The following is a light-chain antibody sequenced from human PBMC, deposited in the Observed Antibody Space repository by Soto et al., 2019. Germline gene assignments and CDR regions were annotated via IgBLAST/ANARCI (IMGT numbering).Light chain of an antibody. CDR1: SSNIGAGYD. CDR2: GNS. Sequence: QSGLTQPHSVSVAPGQRVTISCTGSSSNIGAGYDVHWYQQLPGTAPKLLIYGNSNRPSGVPDRFSGSKSGTSAYLAITGLQAEDEADYYCQSYDSSLSGYVFGTGTKVTVL. CDR3: QSYDSSLSGYV. V-gene: IGLV1-40*01. J-gene: IGLJ1*01.